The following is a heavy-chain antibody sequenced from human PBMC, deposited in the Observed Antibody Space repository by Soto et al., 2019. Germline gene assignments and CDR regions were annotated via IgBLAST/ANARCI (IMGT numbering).Heavy chain of an antibody. D-gene: IGHD1-7*01. CDR2: ISGTGDST. Sequence: PGGSLRLSCAASGFTFSNYKMRWVRQAPGNGLEWVSTISGTGDSTYYADSVKGRFTISRDNSKNTLYLQMNSLRAEDTAIYYCAKAFRELSTSMDIWGQETTVTVSS. J-gene: IGHJ6*02. CDR1: GFTFSNYK. V-gene: IGHV3-23*01. CDR3: AKAFRELSTSMDI.